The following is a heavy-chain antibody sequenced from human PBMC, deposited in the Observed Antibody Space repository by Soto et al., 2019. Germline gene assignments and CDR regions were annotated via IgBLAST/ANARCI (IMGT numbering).Heavy chain of an antibody. D-gene: IGHD3-9*01. CDR3: ARENLGYDILTGSPSGMDV. Sequence: SETLSLTCTVSGGSISSYYWSWSRQPPGRGLEWIGYIYYSGSTNYNPSLKSRVTISVDTSKNQFSLKLSSVTAADTAVYYCARENLGYDILTGSPSGMDVWGQGTTVTVS. CDR1: GGSISSYY. J-gene: IGHJ6*02. CDR2: IYYSGST. V-gene: IGHV4-59*01.